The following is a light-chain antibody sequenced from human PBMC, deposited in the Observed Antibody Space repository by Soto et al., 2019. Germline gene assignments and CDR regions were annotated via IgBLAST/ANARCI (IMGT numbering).Light chain of an antibody. J-gene: IGKJ2*01. CDR1: QSVSSN. Sequence: EIVMTQSPATLSVSPGERATLSCRASQSVSSNLAWYQQKPGQAPRLLIYGASTRATGIPARFSGSGSGTEFPLTISSLQSEDFAVYYCQQYNNWHQTFGQGTKLEIK. V-gene: IGKV3-15*01. CDR2: GAS. CDR3: QQYNNWHQT.